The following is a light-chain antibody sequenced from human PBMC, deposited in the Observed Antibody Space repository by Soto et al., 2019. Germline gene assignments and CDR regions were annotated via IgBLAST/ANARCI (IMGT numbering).Light chain of an antibody. V-gene: IGLV2-23*03. CDR2: EGS. Sequence: QSVLTQPASVSGSPGQSITISCTGTSSDVGCYNLVSWYQQHPGKAPKLMIYEGSKRPSGVSNRFSGSKSGNTASLTISGLQAEDEADYYCCSYAGSSTFVFGTGTKVTV. CDR3: CSYAGSSTFV. J-gene: IGLJ1*01. CDR1: SSDVGCYNL.